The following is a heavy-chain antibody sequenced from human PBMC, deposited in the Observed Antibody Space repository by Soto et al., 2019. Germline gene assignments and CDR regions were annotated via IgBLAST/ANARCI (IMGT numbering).Heavy chain of an antibody. CDR3: ARDQVAATHYYYYGMDV. V-gene: IGHV3-30-3*01. Sequence: GGSLRLSCAASGFTFSSYAMHWVRQAPGKGLEWVAVISYDGSNKYYADSVKGRFTISRDNSKNTLYLQMNSLRAEDTAVYYCARDQVAATHYYYYGMDVWGQGTTVTVSS. D-gene: IGHD2-15*01. J-gene: IGHJ6*02. CDR1: GFTFSSYA. CDR2: ISYDGSNK.